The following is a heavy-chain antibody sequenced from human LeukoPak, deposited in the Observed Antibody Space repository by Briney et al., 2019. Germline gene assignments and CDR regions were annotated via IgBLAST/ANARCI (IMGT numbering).Heavy chain of an antibody. D-gene: IGHD4-17*01. CDR3: AKAFSWTVTNYFDY. V-gene: IGHV3-30*18. CDR2: ISYDGSNK. J-gene: IGHJ4*02. CDR1: GFTFSTYG. Sequence: GRSLSLSCAASGFTFSTYGMHSVRQPPGKGLEWVAVISYDGSNKNYPYSVKCRFTISRPNSKNTLNLQMNSLRAEDTAVYYCAKAFSWTVTNYFDYWGQGTLVTVSS.